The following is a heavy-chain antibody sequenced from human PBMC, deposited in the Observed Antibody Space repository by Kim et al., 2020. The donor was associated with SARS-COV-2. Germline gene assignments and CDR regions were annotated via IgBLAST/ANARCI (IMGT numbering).Heavy chain of an antibody. D-gene: IGHD1-26*01. CDR3: ARDRAEESSQYFYDYGMDG. CDR2: TYYRSKWYN. Sequence: SQTLSLTCAISGDSVSSNSAAWNWIRQSPSRGLEWLGRTYYRSKWYNDYAVSVKSRITINPDTSKNQFSLQLNSVTPEDTAVYYCARDRAEESSQYFYDYGMDGWGQGTTVTVSS. V-gene: IGHV6-1*01. J-gene: IGHJ6*02. CDR1: GDSVSSNSAA.